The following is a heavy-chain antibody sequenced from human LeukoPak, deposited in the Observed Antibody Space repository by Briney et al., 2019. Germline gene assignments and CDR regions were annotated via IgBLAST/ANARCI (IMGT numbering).Heavy chain of an antibody. D-gene: IGHD6-19*01. CDR3: ARGSGWFFY. CDR1: GGSISSGDYY. J-gene: IGHJ4*02. CDR2: IYSSGST. Sequence: ASETLSLTCTVSGGSISSGDYYWSWIRQPPGEGLEWIGYIYSSGSTNYNPSLKSRITISVDTSKNQLSLKVSSVTAADTAVYYCARGSGWFFYWGQGTLVTVSS. V-gene: IGHV4-61*08.